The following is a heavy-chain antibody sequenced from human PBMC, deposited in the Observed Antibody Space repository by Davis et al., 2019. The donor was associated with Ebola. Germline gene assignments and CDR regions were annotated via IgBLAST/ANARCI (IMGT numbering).Heavy chain of an antibody. CDR1: GYTFTSYG. CDR2: INPHNGNT. Sequence: ASVKVSCKASGYTFTSYGISWVRQPAGQGLAWMGWINPHNGNTNYAQNVQGRVTMTTDTSTSTAYMEVGILRSDDTAVYYCARAQFPTTSDHWGQGTLVTVSS. J-gene: IGHJ4*02. D-gene: IGHD1-1*01. CDR3: ARAQFPTTSDH. V-gene: IGHV1-18*01.